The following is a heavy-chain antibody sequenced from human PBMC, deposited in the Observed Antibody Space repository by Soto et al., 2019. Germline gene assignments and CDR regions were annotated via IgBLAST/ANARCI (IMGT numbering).Heavy chain of an antibody. Sequence: PGGSLRLSCAASGFTFGSYGMHWVRQAPGKGLEWVAVMSFDGSNKYYADSVKGRFTISRDNSRNTLYLQMNSLRTEDTAVYYCAKDPQYYDCGSGYSDYWGQGRPVTVSS. CDR3: AKDPQYYDCGSGYSDY. CDR1: GFTFGSYG. CDR2: MSFDGSNK. D-gene: IGHD3-3*01. V-gene: IGHV3-30*18. J-gene: IGHJ4*02.